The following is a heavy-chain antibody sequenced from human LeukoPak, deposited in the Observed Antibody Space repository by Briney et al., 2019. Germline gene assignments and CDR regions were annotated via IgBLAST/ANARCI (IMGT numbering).Heavy chain of an antibody. Sequence: SCKASGYTFTSYYMSWVRQAPGKGLEWLSVIYNGGSTYYADSVKGRFTISRDNSKNTLYLQMNSLRAEDTAVYYCARGVGDTSFDYWGQGTLVTVSS. CDR2: IYNGGST. J-gene: IGHJ4*02. V-gene: IGHV3-53*01. D-gene: IGHD2-21*02. CDR1: GYTFTSYY. CDR3: ARGVGDTSFDY.